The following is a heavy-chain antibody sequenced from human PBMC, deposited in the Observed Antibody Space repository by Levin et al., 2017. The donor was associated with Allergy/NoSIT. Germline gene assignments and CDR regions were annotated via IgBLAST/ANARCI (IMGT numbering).Heavy chain of an antibody. D-gene: IGHD3-9*01. V-gene: IGHV1-18*01. CDR2: ISAYNGNT. CDR1: GYTFTSYG. CDR3: ARHGRYDILTGYHNAPFDP. J-gene: IGHJ5*02. Sequence: GESLKISCKASGYTFTSYGISWVRQAPGQGLEWMGWISAYNGNTNYAQKLQGRVTITTDTSTSTAYMELRSLRSDDTAVYYCARHGRYDILTGYHNAPFDPWGQGTLVTVSS.